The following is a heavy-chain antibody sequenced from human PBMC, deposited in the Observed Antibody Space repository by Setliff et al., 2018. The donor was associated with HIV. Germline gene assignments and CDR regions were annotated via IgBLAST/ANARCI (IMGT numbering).Heavy chain of an antibody. CDR3: ARGGMAYYYYGMDV. D-gene: IGHD6-13*01. J-gene: IGHJ6*02. CDR1: GYTFTSFR. CDR2: INTANGDS. V-gene: IGHV1-3*04. Sequence: ASVKVSCKASGYTFTSFRMHWVRQAPGQRLEWMGRINTANGDSKYSQKFQGRLTLTRDTSASTAYMELSSLRSEDTAVYYCARGGMAYYYYGMDVWGQGTTVTVSS.